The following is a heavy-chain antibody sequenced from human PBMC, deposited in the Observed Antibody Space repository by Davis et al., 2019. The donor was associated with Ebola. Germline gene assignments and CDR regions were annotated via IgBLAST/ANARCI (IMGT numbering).Heavy chain of an antibody. Sequence: GESLKISCAASGFTSNYAMSWVRQAPGKGLEWVSSISSSSSYIYYADSVKGRFTISRDNAKNSLYLQMNSLRAEDTAVYYCAKGIVVAALGGMDVWGQGTTVTVSS. CDR2: ISSSSSYI. D-gene: IGHD2-2*01. V-gene: IGHV3-21*01. CDR3: AKGIVVAALGGMDV. CDR1: GFTSNYA. J-gene: IGHJ6*02.